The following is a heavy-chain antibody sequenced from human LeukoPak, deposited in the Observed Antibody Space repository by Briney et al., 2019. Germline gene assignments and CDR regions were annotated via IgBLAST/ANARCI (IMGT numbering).Heavy chain of an antibody. Sequence: GGSLRLSCAASGISVSSNYMSWVRQAPGKGLQWVSVIYVDGSTYYADSVKGRITISRDNSRKTLYLQMNSLRAEDTAVYYCARDLATRQRTGLYDSWGQGALVTVSS. V-gene: IGHV3-66*01. CDR3: ARDLATRQRTGLYDS. D-gene: IGHD3-16*02. J-gene: IGHJ4*02. CDR2: IYVDGST. CDR1: GISVSSNY.